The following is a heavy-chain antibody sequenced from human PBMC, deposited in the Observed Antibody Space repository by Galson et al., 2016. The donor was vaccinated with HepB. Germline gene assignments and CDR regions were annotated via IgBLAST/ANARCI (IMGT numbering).Heavy chain of an antibody. Sequence: SLRLSCAVSGFTFSTYPMSWVRQPPGKGLEWVSTITNTDGRTYYGDSVKGRFTISTDNYKNTLYLQLNSLRVDDTAVYYCEKRGYCSGCTYPFDEWGQGTLVTVSS. CDR3: EKRGYCSGCTYPFDE. V-gene: IGHV3-23*01. CDR2: ITNTDGRT. D-gene: IGHD2-15*01. J-gene: IGHJ4*02. CDR1: GFTFSTYP.